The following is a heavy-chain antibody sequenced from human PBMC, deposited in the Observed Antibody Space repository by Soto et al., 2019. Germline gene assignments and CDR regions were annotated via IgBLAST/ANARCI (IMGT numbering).Heavy chain of an antibody. CDR3: ARQRRGLDYGILTGYRYPLSFDY. V-gene: IGHV4-39*01. D-gene: IGHD3-9*01. J-gene: IGHJ4*02. CDR1: GGSISSSSYY. CDR2: IYYSGST. Sequence: SETLSLTCTVSGGSISSSSYYWGWIRQPPGKGLEWIGSIYYSGSTYYNPSLKSRVTISVDTSKNQFSLKLSSVTAADTAVYYCARQRRGLDYGILTGYRYPLSFDYWGQGTLVTVSS.